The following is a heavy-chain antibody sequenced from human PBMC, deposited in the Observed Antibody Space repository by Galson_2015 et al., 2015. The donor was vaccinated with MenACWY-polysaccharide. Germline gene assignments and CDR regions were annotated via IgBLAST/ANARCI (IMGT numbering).Heavy chain of an antibody. J-gene: IGHJ4*02. CDR1: GFTFSTYT. D-gene: IGHD3-10*01. CDR2: ISNDGRNK. V-gene: IGHV3-30*04. CDR3: ARGGSTYYYGSGTYYKFDS. Sequence: SLRLSCAASGFTFSTYTVHWVRQAPGKGLEWVAVISNDGRNKYYADYVKGRFTISRDNSKNTPYLQMNSLRAEDTAVYYCARGGSTYYYGSGTYYKFDSWGQGTLVTVSS.